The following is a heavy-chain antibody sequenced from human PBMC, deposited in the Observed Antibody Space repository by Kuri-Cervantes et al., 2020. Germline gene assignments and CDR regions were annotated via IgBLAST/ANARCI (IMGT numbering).Heavy chain of an antibody. J-gene: IGHJ6*02. CDR2: INPSGGST. D-gene: IGHD6-25*01. CDR3: ARDSGSSGVGWRDYYYYYGMDV. Sequence: ASVKVSCKASGYTFTSYYMHWVRQAPGQGLEWMGIINPSGGSTSYAQKFQGRVTITADESTSTAYMELSSLRSEDTAVYYCARDSGSSGVGWRDYYYYYGMDVWGQGTTVTVSS. V-gene: IGHV1-46*01. CDR1: GYTFTSYY.